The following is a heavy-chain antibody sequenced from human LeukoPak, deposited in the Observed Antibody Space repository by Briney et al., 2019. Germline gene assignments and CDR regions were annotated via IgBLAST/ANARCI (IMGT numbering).Heavy chain of an antibody. J-gene: IGHJ3*02. CDR2: MNPNSGNT. V-gene: IGHV1-8*01. D-gene: IGHD6-19*01. CDR3: ARGGEAVAGTGSDI. Sequence: ASVKVSCKASGYTFTSYDINWVRQATGQGLEWMGWMNPNSGNTGYAQKFQGRVTMTRNTSISTAYMELSSLRSEDTAVYYCARGGEAVAGTGSDIWAKGQWSPSLQ. CDR1: GYTFTSYD.